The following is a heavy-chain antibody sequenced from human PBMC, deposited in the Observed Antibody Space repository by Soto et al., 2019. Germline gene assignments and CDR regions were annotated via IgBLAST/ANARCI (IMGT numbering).Heavy chain of an antibody. CDR2: IDNSGGNT. Sequence: GGSLRLSCAASGFTFRTFAMAWVRQAPGKGLEWVSTIDNSGGNTYYADSVKGRFTISRDNSKNTLYLEMNSLRAEDTAVYYCAKEPKMPGRGLDYWGQGTLVTVS. CDR1: GFTFRTFA. J-gene: IGHJ4*02. CDR3: AKEPKMPGRGLDY. V-gene: IGHV3-23*01. D-gene: IGHD2-2*01.